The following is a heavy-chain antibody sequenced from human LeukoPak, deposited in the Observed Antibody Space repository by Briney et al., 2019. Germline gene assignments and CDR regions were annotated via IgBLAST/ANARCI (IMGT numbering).Heavy chain of an antibody. D-gene: IGHD1-26*01. J-gene: IGHJ6*04. CDR1: GGSISSGDYY. Sequence: SQTLSLTCTVSGGSISSGDYYWSWIRQPPGKGLEWIGYIYYSGSTYYNPSLKSRVTISVGTSKNQFSLKLSSVTAADTAVYYCARDPALSYAYYYYYGMDVWGKGTTVTVSS. CDR3: ARDPALSYAYYYYYGMDV. V-gene: IGHV4-30-4*01. CDR2: IYYSGST.